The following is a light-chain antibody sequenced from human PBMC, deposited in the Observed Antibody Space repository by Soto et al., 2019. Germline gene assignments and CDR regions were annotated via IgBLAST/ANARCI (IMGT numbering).Light chain of an antibody. Sequence: QSVLTQPPSVSGAPGQRVTIYCTGSSSNIGAGYDVHWYQQLPGTAPKLLIYGNSNRPSGVPDRFSGSKSGTSASLAITGLQAEDEADYYCQSYDSSLSAVVFGGGTKLTV. J-gene: IGLJ2*01. V-gene: IGLV1-40*01. CDR1: SSNIGAGYD. CDR2: GNS. CDR3: QSYDSSLSAVV.